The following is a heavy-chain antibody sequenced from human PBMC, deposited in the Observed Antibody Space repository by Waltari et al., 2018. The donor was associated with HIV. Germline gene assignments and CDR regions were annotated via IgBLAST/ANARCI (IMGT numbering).Heavy chain of an antibody. V-gene: IGHV3-7*04. CDR3: ARGGFYGSGSKVN. CDR2: IKQDGSEK. D-gene: IGHD3-10*01. J-gene: IGHJ4*02. Sequence: EVQLVESGGGLVQPGGSLRLSCAASGCTFGSYWRSWVRQAPGKGLECVANIKQDGSEKYYVDSVNGRFTISRDNAENSLYLQMNSLRAEDTAVYYCARGGFYGSGSKVNWGQGTLVTVSS. CDR1: GCTFGSYW.